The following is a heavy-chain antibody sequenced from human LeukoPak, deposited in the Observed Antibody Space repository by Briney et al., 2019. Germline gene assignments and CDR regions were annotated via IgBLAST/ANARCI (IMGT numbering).Heavy chain of an antibody. J-gene: IGHJ4*02. D-gene: IGHD2-21*02. CDR2: IYYSGST. Sequence: SETLSLTCTVSGGSISSGDYYWSWIRQPPGKGLEWIGYIYYSGSTYYNPSLKSRVTISVDTSKNQFSLKLSSVTAADTAVYYCARAWSGGDCYFGYWGQGTLATVSS. CDR1: GGSISSGDYY. V-gene: IGHV4-30-4*01. CDR3: ARAWSGGDCYFGY.